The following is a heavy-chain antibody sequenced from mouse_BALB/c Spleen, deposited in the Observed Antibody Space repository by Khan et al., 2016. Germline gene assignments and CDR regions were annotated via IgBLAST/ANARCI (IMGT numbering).Heavy chain of an antibody. J-gene: IGHJ4*01. CDR3: ARDTDLRGYAMDY. Sequence: QVQLKESGPGLVAPSQSLSITCTVSGFSLTSYGVHWVRQPPGKGLEWLGVIWAGGSTNYNSALMSRLSISKDNSKSQVFLKMNSLQTDDTAMYYCARDTDLRGYAMDYWGQGTSVTVSS. CDR2: IWAGGST. CDR1: GFSLTSYG. V-gene: IGHV2-9*02.